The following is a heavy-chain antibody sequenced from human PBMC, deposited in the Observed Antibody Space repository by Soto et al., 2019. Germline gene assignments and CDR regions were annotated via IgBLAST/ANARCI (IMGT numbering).Heavy chain of an antibody. CDR1: GFTFSSYG. CDR2: ISYDGSNK. Sequence: QVQLVESGGGVVQPGRSLRLSCAASGFTFSSYGMHWVRQAPGKGLEWVAVISYDGSNKYYADSVKGRFTISRDNSKNTLSLPMTGLRAVDLAVYYYAKAIRLAASGTFHGMDVWGQGTTVTVSS. CDR3: AKAIRLAASGTFHGMDV. J-gene: IGHJ6*02. D-gene: IGHD6-13*01. V-gene: IGHV3-30*18.